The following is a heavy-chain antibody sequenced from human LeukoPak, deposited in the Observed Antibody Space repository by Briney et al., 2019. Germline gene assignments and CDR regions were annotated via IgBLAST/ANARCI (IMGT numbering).Heavy chain of an antibody. CDR1: GGSISSGGYY. CDR3: ASTVPRDNWFDP. CDR2: IYYSGST. V-gene: IGHV4-31*03. Sequence: PSETLSLTCTVSGGSISSGGYYWSWIRQHPGKGLEWIGYIYYSGSTYYNPSLKSRVTISVDTSKNQFSLKLCSVTAADTAVYYCASTVPRDNWFDPWGQGTLVTVSS. J-gene: IGHJ5*02. D-gene: IGHD4-17*01.